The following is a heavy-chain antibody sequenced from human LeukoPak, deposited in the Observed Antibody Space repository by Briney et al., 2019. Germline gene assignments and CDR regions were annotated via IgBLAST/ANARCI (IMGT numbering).Heavy chain of an antibody. CDR3: VRGGSYCSSTSCPHNGLDFDY. CDR1: GYTFTSYY. CDR2: INPSGGST. D-gene: IGHD2-2*01. V-gene: IGHV1-46*01. Sequence: ASVKVSCKASGYTFTSYYMHWVRQAPGQGLEWMGIINPSGGSTSYAQKFQGRVTMTRDMSTSTVYMELSSLRSEDTAVYYCVRGGSYCSSTSCPHNGLDFDYWGQGTLVTVSS. J-gene: IGHJ4*02.